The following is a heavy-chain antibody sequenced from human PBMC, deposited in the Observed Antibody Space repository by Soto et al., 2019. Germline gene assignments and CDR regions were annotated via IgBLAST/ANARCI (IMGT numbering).Heavy chain of an antibody. J-gene: IGHJ3*02. CDR1: GGSISSGGYY. Sequence: PSETLSLTCTVSGGSISSGGYYWSWIRQHPGKGLEWIGYIYYSGSTYYNPSLKSRVTISVDTSKNQFSLKLSSVTAADTAVYYCARGTIAMAGNIAFDIWGQGTMVPVSS. CDR3: ARGTIAMAGNIAFDI. CDR2: IYYSGST. V-gene: IGHV4-31*03. D-gene: IGHD6-19*01.